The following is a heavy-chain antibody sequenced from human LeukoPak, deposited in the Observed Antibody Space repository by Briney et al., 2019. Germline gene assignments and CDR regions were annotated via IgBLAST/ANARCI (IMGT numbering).Heavy chain of an antibody. D-gene: IGHD6-6*01. Sequence: GASVTVSFKVSGYTLTELSMHWVRQAPGKGLEWMGGFDPEDGETIYAQKFQGRVTMTEDTSTDTAYMELSSLRSEDTAVYYCATSPIAARRQYYFDYWGQGTLVTVSS. CDR3: ATSPIAARRQYYFDY. CDR2: FDPEDGET. V-gene: IGHV1-24*01. J-gene: IGHJ4*02. CDR1: GYTLTELS.